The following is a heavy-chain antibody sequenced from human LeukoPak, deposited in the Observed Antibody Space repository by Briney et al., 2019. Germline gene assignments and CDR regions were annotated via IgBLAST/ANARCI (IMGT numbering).Heavy chain of an antibody. Sequence: ASVKVSCKAYGYTFTGYYIHWVRQDPGQGLEWMGWINPNSGGTNYAQKFQGRVTMTRDTSISTAYMELSRLRSDDTDVYYCARDLRYSGSYYVAYWGQGTLVTVSS. CDR1: GYTFTGYY. J-gene: IGHJ4*02. CDR3: ARDLRYSGSYYVAY. D-gene: IGHD1-26*01. CDR2: INPNSGGT. V-gene: IGHV1-2*02.